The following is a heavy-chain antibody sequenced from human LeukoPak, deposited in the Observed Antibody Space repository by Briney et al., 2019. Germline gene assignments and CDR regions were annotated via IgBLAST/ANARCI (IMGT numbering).Heavy chain of an antibody. V-gene: IGHV1-18*01. CDR1: GYTFTSYG. CDR3: ARDVGRSYDLDY. Sequence: SVKVSCKASGYTFTSYGISWVRQAPGQGLEWMGWISAYNGNTDYAQSLQGRVTMTIDTSTSTVYMELRSLRSDGTAVYYCARDVGRSYDLDYWGQGTLVTVSS. CDR2: ISAYNGNT. J-gene: IGHJ4*02. D-gene: IGHD3-16*01.